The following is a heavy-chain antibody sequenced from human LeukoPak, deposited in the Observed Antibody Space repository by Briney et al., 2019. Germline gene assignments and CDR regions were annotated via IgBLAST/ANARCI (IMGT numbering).Heavy chain of an antibody. J-gene: IGHJ2*01. D-gene: IGHD3-3*01. V-gene: IGHV1-18*01. Sequence: VASVKVSCKASGYTFTSYGISWVRQAPGQGLEWMGWISAYNGNTNYAQKLQGRVTMTTDTSTSTAYMELRSLRSDDTAVYYCARGGGGGEYYDFWSGYYNRRSYWYFDLWGRGTLATVSS. CDR2: ISAYNGNT. CDR3: ARGGGGGEYYDFWSGYYNRRSYWYFDL. CDR1: GYTFTSYG.